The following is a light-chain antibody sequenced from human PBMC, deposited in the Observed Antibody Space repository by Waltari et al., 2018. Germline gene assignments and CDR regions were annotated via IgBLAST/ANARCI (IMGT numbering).Light chain of an antibody. Sequence: EIVMTQSPATLSVSPGERATLPCRASRSVSSNLAWYQQKPGQAPRLLIYGASTRATTIPARFSGSGSGTEFTLTISSIQSEDFAVYYCQQYNDWPRLTFGGGTKVQIK. CDR1: RSVSSN. CDR2: GAS. CDR3: QQYNDWPRLT. V-gene: IGKV3D-15*01. J-gene: IGKJ4*01.